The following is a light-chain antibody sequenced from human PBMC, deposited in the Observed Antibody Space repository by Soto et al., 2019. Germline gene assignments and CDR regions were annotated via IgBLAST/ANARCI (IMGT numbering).Light chain of an antibody. Sequence: QSALTQPASVSGSPGQSITISCTGTSSDVGSHNFVSWYQQRPGKAPKLIIFEVTKRPSGVSNRFSGSKSGNTASLTISGLQAEDEADYYCSSYTTNNTLVFGGGTKVTVL. V-gene: IGLV2-14*02. CDR2: EVT. CDR3: SSYTTNNTLV. J-gene: IGLJ2*01. CDR1: SSDVGSHNF.